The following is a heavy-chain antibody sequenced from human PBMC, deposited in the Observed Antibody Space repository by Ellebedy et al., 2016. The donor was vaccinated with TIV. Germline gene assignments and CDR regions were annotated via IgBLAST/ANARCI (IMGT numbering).Heavy chain of an antibody. CDR2: IYYSGST. CDR3: ARGAGVYYYDSSGYYGIFWFDP. Sequence: SETLSLTCTVSGGSISSYYWSWIRQPPGKGLEWIGYIYYSGSTNYNPSLKSRVTISVDTSKNQFSLKLGSVTAADTAVYYCARGAGVYYYDSSGYYGIFWFDPWGQGTLVTVSS. D-gene: IGHD3-22*01. CDR1: GGSISSYY. J-gene: IGHJ5*02. V-gene: IGHV4-59*12.